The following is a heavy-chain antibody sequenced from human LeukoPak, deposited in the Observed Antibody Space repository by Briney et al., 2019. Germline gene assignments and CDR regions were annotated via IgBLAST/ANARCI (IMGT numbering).Heavy chain of an antibody. V-gene: IGHV1-69*05. Sequence: SVKVSCKASGGTFSSYAISWVRQAPGQGLEWMGGIIPIFGTANYAQKFQGRVTITTDGSTSTAYMELSSLRSEDTAVYYCAVGEYSSSGVFDYWGQGTLVTVSS. CDR3: AVGEYSSSGVFDY. D-gene: IGHD6-6*01. CDR1: GGTFSSYA. J-gene: IGHJ4*02. CDR2: IIPIFGTA.